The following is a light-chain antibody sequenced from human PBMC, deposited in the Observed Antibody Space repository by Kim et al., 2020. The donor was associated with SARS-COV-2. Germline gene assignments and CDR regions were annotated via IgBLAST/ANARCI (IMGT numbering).Light chain of an antibody. J-gene: IGKJ1*01. CDR2: GAS. Sequence: SPGERATLSCRASQSVSSSYLAWYQQKPGQAPRLLIYGASSRATGIPDRFSGSGSGTDFTLTISRLEPEDFAVYYCQQYGSSTWTFGHGTKVDIK. CDR3: QQYGSSTWT. V-gene: IGKV3-20*01. CDR1: QSVSSSY.